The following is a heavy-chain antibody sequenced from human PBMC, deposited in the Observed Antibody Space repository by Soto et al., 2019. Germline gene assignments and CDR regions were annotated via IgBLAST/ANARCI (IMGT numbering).Heavy chain of an antibody. J-gene: IGHJ4*02. V-gene: IGHV1-69*01. Sequence: QVPLVQSGAEVKKPGSSVKVSCKASGGTFSSYAISWVRQAPGQGLEWMGGIIPIFGTANYAQKFQGRVTITADESTSTAYMELSSLRSEDTAVYYCARGSAYYYDSSGYYPPPLFDYWGQGTLVTVSS. D-gene: IGHD3-22*01. CDR3: ARGSAYYYDSSGYYPPPLFDY. CDR2: IIPIFGTA. CDR1: GGTFSSYA.